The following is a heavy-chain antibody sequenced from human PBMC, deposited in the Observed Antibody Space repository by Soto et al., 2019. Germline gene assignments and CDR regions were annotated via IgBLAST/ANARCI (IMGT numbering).Heavy chain of an antibody. J-gene: IGHJ6*02. Sequence: SETLSLTCAVYGGSFSAYYWSWIRQPPGKGLEWIGEINHSGGTSYNPSLKSRVTISVDTSKSQFSLKLSSVTAADTAVYYCARGNLPLRRNGWFGELPYYYYDYGMDVWGQVTTFTVAS. CDR1: GGSFSAYY. CDR3: ARGNLPLRRNGWFGELPYYYYDYGMDV. V-gene: IGHV4-34*01. D-gene: IGHD3-10*01. CDR2: INHSGGT.